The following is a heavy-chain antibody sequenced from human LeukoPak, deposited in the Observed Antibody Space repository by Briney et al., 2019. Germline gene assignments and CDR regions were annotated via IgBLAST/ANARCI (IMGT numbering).Heavy chain of an antibody. Sequence: GGSLRLSCAASGFSFSNYAMSWVRQAPGKGLEWVSGVSASGASTYSEDSVKGRFIISRDNSNNTLYLQMKSLRAEDTAVYYCAKDIYTIDAFDIWGQGTMVTVSS. V-gene: IGHV3-23*01. CDR1: GFSFSNYA. J-gene: IGHJ3*02. CDR2: VSASGAST. D-gene: IGHD3-16*01. CDR3: AKDIYTIDAFDI.